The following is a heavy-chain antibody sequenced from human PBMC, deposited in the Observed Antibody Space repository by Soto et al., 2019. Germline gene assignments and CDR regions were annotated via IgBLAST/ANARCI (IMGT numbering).Heavy chain of an antibody. D-gene: IGHD1-26*01. CDR1: GYSFTRYW. V-gene: IGHV5-51*01. J-gene: IGHJ3*01. Sequence: PGESLMISCKCSGYSFTRYWIVWVLQMPGKGLEWIGIIYPGDSDTRYSPSFQRQVTNSADKSICAAYLHVTGLKAADTAMYYCAIHSPLGAGDDAIDVWGQGTMVTVSS. CDR3: AIHSPLGAGDDAIDV. CDR2: IYPGDSDT.